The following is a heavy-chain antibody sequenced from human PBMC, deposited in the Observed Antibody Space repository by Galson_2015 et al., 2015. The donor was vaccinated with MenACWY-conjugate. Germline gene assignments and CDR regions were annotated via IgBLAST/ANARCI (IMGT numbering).Heavy chain of an antibody. CDR2: IFYGGTL. J-gene: IGHJ6*02. CDR3: ARGGKGFTYGRYYFGMSV. Sequence: ETLSLTCTVSGGSFSTSFWSWIRQPPGPGLEWLGEIFYGGTLKYNPSLNRRVRISEDTSQNQFSLNLRSVTAADSGVYFCARGGKGFTYGRYYFGMSVWGQGTTVTVSS. CDR1: GGSFSTSF. D-gene: IGHD5-18*01. V-gene: IGHV4-34*01.